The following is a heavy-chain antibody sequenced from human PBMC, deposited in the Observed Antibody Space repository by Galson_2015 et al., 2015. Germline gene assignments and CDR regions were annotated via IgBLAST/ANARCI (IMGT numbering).Heavy chain of an antibody. Sequence: SLRLSCAASGFTFSTYGMHWVRQAPGKGLEWVAVIWYDGSNKYDADSVKGRFTISRDNSNNTLYLQINSLRAEDTAVYYCARGGRDGYKGTIAIDYWGQGTLVTVSS. CDR1: GFTFSTYG. V-gene: IGHV3-33*01. J-gene: IGHJ4*02. CDR3: ARGGRDGYKGTIAIDY. CDR2: IWYDGSNK. D-gene: IGHD5-24*01.